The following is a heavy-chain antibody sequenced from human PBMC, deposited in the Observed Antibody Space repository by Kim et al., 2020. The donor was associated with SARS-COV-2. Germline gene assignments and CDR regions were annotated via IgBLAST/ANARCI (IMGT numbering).Heavy chain of an antibody. Sequence: ASVKVSCKASGYIFANYGITWARQAPGQGLEWMGRIRVHDGNTNYADNLQGRVTMTTDTSTSTAYMELMSLRSDDTAVYYCARDREVGGITPSYWGQGTLVTVSS. D-gene: IGHD1-26*01. V-gene: IGHV1-18*01. CDR1: GYIFANYG. CDR2: IRVHDGNT. J-gene: IGHJ4*02. CDR3: ARDREVGGITPSY.